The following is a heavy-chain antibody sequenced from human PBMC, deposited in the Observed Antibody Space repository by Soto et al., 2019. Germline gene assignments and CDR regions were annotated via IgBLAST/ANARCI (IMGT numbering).Heavy chain of an antibody. CDR3: ARGTGLNDGSDL. CDR2: VNGDSGNT. J-gene: IGHJ3*01. Sequence: QVHLVQSGGEVKKPGASVKISCQTSGYTFSNYGITWVRQAPGQGLEWVGWVNGDSGNTNYAQNMEGRGTMTTDATTATADMELTNLRSDETATYYCARGTGLNDGSDLWGQGTVVSVSS. V-gene: IGHV1-18*01. CDR1: GYTFSNYG.